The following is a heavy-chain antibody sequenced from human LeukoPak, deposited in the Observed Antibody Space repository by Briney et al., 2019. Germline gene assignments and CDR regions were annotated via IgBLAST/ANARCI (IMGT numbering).Heavy chain of an antibody. Sequence: ASVKVSCKASGYTFTSYGISWVRQAPGKGLEWRGWISAYNGNKNYAQKPQGRVTMTTDTSTSTASMELRSLRSDDTAVYYCARGPRQYSSSWPFDYWGQGTLVTVSS. CDR3: ARGPRQYSSSWPFDY. D-gene: IGHD6-13*01. CDR1: GYTFTSYG. J-gene: IGHJ4*02. CDR2: ISAYNGNK. V-gene: IGHV1-18*01.